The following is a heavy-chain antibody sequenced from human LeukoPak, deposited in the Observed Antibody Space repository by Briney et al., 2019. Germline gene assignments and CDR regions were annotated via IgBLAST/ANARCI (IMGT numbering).Heavy chain of an antibody. J-gene: IGHJ3*02. CDR1: GFTFSSYS. CDR2: ITTSSSYI. Sequence: GGSLRLSCAVSGFTFSSYSMNWVRQAPRKGLEWVSSITTSSSYIYTADSVKRQITISRDNAKNSLHLQMNSLTAEDTAVYYCVRDTFSADAFDIWGQGTMVTVSS. V-gene: IGHV3-21*01. CDR3: VRDTFSADAFDI. D-gene: IGHD3-16*01.